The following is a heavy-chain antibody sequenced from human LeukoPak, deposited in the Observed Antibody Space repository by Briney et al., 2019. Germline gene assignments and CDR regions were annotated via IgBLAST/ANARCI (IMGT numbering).Heavy chain of an antibody. CDR2: IYYSGST. Sequence: SETLSLTCTVSGGSISSYYWSWIRQPPGKGLEWIGYIYYSGSTNYNPSLKSRVTISVDTSKNQFSLKLSSVTAADTAVYYCARVVPEMYSSSTFQEYYFDYWGQGTLVTVSS. J-gene: IGHJ4*02. V-gene: IGHV4-59*01. CDR1: GGSISSYY. CDR3: ARVVPEMYSSSTFQEYYFDY. D-gene: IGHD6-6*01.